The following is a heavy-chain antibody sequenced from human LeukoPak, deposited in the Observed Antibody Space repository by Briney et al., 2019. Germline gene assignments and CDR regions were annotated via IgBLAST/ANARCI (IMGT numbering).Heavy chain of an antibody. CDR2: IRCDGSNK. J-gene: IGHJ5*02. CDR1: GFTFSSYS. V-gene: IGHV3-30*02. D-gene: IGHD2-15*01. Sequence: GGSLRLSCAASGFTFSSYSMNWVRQAPGKGLEWVAFIRCDGSNKYYADSVKGRFTISRDNARNSLYLQMNTLRAEDTAVYSCARGADGVSSNSRGWFDPWGQGTLVTVSS. CDR3: ARGADGVSSNSRGWFDP.